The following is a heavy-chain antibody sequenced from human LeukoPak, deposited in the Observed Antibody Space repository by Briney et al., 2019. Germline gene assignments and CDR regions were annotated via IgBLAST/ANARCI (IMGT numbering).Heavy chain of an antibody. V-gene: IGHV1-8*01. CDR2: MNPNSGNT. J-gene: IGHJ4*02. CDR1: GYTLTSYD. CDR3: TSDSSSWYTWIDY. D-gene: IGHD6-13*01. Sequence: ASVKVSCKASGYTLTSYDINWVRQDTGQGLEWMGWMNPNSGNTGYAQKFQGRVTMTRNTSISTAYMELSSLRSEDTAVYYCTSDSSSWYTWIDYWGQGTLVTVSS.